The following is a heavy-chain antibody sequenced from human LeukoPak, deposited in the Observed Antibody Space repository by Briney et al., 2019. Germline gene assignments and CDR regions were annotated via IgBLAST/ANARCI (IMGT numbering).Heavy chain of an antibody. V-gene: IGHV1-46*01. J-gene: IGHJ4*02. D-gene: IGHD2-15*01. Sequence: GASVKVSCKASGYTFTSYYMHWVRQAPGQGLEWMGIINPSGGSTSYAQKFQGRVTMTRDMSTSTVYMELSSLRSEDTAFYYCARSASYCSDGTCYSYHFDYWGQGTLVTVSS. CDR2: INPSGGST. CDR1: GYTFTSYY. CDR3: ARSASYCSDGTCYSYHFDY.